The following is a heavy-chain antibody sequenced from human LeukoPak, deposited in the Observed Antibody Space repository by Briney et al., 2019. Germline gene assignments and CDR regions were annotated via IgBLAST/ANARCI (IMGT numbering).Heavy chain of an antibody. Sequence: GGSLRHSCAASGFTFSSYAMHWVRQAPGKGLEWVAVISYDGSNKYYADSVKGRFTISRDNSKNTLYLQMNSLRAEDTAVYYCARDPHYGSGSFDYWGQGTLVTVSS. J-gene: IGHJ4*02. CDR1: GFTFSSYA. V-gene: IGHV3-30-3*01. D-gene: IGHD3-10*01. CDR3: ARDPHYGSGSFDY. CDR2: ISYDGSNK.